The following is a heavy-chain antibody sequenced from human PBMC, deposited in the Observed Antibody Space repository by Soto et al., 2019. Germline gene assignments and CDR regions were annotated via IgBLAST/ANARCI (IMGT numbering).Heavy chain of an antibody. CDR2: IYTSGST. V-gene: IGHV4-4*07. D-gene: IGHD1-1*01. CDR3: ARDGKTTDYYYPGMDV. J-gene: IGHJ6*02. CDR1: GGSLINYY. Sequence: SETLSLTCTVSGGSLINYYWSWIRQPAGKGLEWIGRIYTSGSTNYNPSLMSRLTMSVDTSKNQFSLKLSSVTAADTAVYYCARDGKTTDYYYPGMDVWGPGTTVTVSS.